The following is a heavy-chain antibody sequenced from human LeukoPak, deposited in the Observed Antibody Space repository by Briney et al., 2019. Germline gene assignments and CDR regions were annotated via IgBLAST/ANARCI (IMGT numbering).Heavy chain of an antibody. J-gene: IGHJ6*03. CDR2: ISGSGGST. D-gene: IGHD1-14*01. Sequence: SCKASGGTFSSYAMSWVRQAPGKGLEWVSAISGSGGSTYYADSVKGRFTISRDNSKNTLYLQMNSLRAEDTAVYYCAKDVSPDYYYYMDVWGKGTTVTVSS. CDR3: AKDVSPDYYYYMDV. CDR1: GGTFSSYA. V-gene: IGHV3-23*01.